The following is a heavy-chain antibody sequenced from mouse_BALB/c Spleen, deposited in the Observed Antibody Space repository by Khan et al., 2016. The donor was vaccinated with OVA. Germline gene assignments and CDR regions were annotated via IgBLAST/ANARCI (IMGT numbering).Heavy chain of an antibody. CDR2: ISTYSGNP. D-gene: IGHD2-3*01. CDR1: GYTFTDYA. Sequence: VQLQESGPELVRPGVSVKISCKGSGYTFTDYAMYWVKQSHAESLEWIGLISTYSGNPNYNPKFKGKATMTVDTYSPTAYMELARLTSEASAIYYCARPAYDGYYDYWGQGTTLTVSS. J-gene: IGHJ2*01. CDR3: ARPAYDGYYDY. V-gene: IGHV1S137*01.